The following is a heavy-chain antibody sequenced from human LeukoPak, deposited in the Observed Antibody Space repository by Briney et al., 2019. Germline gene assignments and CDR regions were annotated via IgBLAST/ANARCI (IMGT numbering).Heavy chain of an antibody. Sequence: SETLSPTCTVSGGSISSGSYYWSWIRQPAGKGLEWIGRIYTSGSTKYNPSLKSRVTISVDTSKNQFSLKLSSVTAADTAVYYCASYNSSYYWDDAFDIWGQGTMVTVSS. CDR2: IYTSGST. CDR3: ASYNSSYYWDDAFDI. V-gene: IGHV4-61*02. J-gene: IGHJ3*02. D-gene: IGHD3-22*01. CDR1: GGSISSGSYY.